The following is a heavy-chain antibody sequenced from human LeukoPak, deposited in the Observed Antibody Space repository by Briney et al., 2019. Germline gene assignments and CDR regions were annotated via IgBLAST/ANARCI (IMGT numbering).Heavy chain of an antibody. Sequence: SGGSLRLSCAASGFTFSSYSMNWVRQAPGKGLEWVSSISSSSSYIYYADSVKGRFTISRDASKNTLYLQMNSLRAEDTAVYYCAKGQYSSSSSGADYWGQGTLVTVSS. CDR2: ISSSSSYI. CDR1: GFTFSSYS. J-gene: IGHJ4*02. D-gene: IGHD6-6*01. CDR3: AKGQYSSSSSGADY. V-gene: IGHV3-21*01.